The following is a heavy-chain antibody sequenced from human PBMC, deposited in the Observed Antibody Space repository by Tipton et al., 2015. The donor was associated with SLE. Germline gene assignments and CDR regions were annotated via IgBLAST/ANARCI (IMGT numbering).Heavy chain of an antibody. CDR3: ARLHTFYYFYYLDV. V-gene: IGHV4-59*12. CDR1: GGSISSYY. D-gene: IGHD5-24*01. J-gene: IGHJ6*03. Sequence: TLSLTCTVSGGSISSYYWGWIRQPPGKGLEWIGYIYYRGSTYYNPSLESRVTISVDTSKNQFSLKLSSVTAADTAVYYCARLHTFYYFYYLDVWGKGTTVTVSS. CDR2: IYYRGST.